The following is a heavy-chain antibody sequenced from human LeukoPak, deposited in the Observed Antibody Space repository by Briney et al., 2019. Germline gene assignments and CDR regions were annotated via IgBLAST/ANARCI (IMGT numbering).Heavy chain of an antibody. CDR1: GYTFTAYY. V-gene: IGHV1-2*02. D-gene: IGHD5-12*01. CDR2: INPNSGGT. CDR3: ARAYTGYEAFDY. Sequence: ASVKVSCKASGYTFTAYYMHWVRQAPGQGLEWMGWINPNSGGTNYAQKFQDRVTMTRDTSIRTAYMELSRLTSDDTAMYYCARAYTGYEAFDYWGQGALVTVSS. J-gene: IGHJ4*02.